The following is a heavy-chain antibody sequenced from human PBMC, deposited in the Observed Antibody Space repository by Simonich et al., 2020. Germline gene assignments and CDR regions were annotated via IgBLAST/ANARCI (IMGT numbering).Heavy chain of an antibody. J-gene: IGHJ5*02. CDR2: IWYDGSIK. CDR1: GFTFSSYG. Sequence: QVQLVESGGGVVQPGRSLRLSCAASGFTFSSYGMHWVRQAPGKGLEWVAVIWYDGSIKYYADSVKGRFTISRDNSKNTLYLQMNSLRAEDTAVYYCARAYSSSWYNWFDPWGQGTLVTVSS. D-gene: IGHD6-13*01. CDR3: ARAYSSSWYNWFDP. V-gene: IGHV3-33*01.